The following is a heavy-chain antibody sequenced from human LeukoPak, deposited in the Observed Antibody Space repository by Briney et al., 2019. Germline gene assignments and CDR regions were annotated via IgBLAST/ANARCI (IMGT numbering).Heavy chain of an antibody. V-gene: IGHV3-23*01. CDR3: AKVRGGVIAVTFFDY. CDR1: GFTFSSYA. Sequence: GGSLRLSCAASGFTFSSYAVTWVRQAPGKGLEWVSFIGSSGDDTFYAGSVKGRFTISRDNSKNTLYLQMNSLRVEDAAVYYCAKVRGGVIAVTFFDYWGQGTLVTVSS. J-gene: IGHJ4*02. D-gene: IGHD6-19*01. CDR2: IGSSGDDT.